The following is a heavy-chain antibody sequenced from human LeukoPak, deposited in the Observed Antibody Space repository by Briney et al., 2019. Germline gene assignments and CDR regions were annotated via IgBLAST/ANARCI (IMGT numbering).Heavy chain of an antibody. CDR3: AEGSPLGYCSGGSCYPRY. D-gene: IGHD2-15*01. Sequence: QPGGSLRLSCAASGFTFSSYAMTWVRQAPEKGLEWVSVISGSGGSTYYADSVKGRFTVSRDNSKNTLYLQMSRLRAEDTAVYYCAEGSPLGYCSGGSCYPRYWGQGTLVTVSS. CDR1: GFTFSSYA. J-gene: IGHJ4*02. CDR2: ISGSGGST. V-gene: IGHV3-23*01.